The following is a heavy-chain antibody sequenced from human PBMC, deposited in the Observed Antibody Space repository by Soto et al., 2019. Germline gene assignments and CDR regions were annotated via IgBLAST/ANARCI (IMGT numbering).Heavy chain of an antibody. Sequence: SETLSLTCTVSGGSISTYYWSWIRQPPGKGLEWIGYIYDSGSTDYNPSLKSRVPISVDTSKNQFSLKLSSVTAADTAVYYCARHGGRYCSGGTCYIYWHFDLWGRGTLVTVSS. V-gene: IGHV4-59*08. CDR2: IYDSGST. CDR1: GGSISTYY. CDR3: ARHGGRYCSGGTCYIYWHFDL. J-gene: IGHJ2*01. D-gene: IGHD2-15*01.